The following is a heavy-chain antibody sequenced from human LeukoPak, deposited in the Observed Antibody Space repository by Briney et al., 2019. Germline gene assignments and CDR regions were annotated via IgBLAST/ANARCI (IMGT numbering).Heavy chain of an antibody. Sequence: GGSLRLSCAASGFIFRSYGMNWVRQAPGKGLEWVSGIYKNGRDRYADSVKGRFTISRDNSKNTLYLQMHSLRVEDTAVHYCAKILTDGGVDAWGQGTLVTVSS. CDR1: GFIFRSYG. CDR2: IYKNGRDR. CDR3: AKILTDGGVDA. D-gene: IGHD3-16*01. J-gene: IGHJ5*02. V-gene: IGHV3-23*05.